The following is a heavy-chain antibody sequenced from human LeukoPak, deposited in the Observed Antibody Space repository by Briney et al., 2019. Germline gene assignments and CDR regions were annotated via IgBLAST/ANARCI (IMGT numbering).Heavy chain of an antibody. CDR3: AGSIVVVTARSNWFDP. CDR2: INHSGST. Sequence: SETLSLTCAVYGGSFSGYYWSWIRQPPGKGLEWIGEINHSGSTNYNPSLKSRVTISVDTSKNQFSLKLSSVSAADTAVYYCAGSIVVVTARSNWFDPWGQGTLVTLSS. D-gene: IGHD2-21*02. J-gene: IGHJ5*02. CDR1: GGSFSGYY. V-gene: IGHV4-34*01.